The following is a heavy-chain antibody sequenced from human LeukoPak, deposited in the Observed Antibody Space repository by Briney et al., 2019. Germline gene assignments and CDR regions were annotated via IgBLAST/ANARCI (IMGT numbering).Heavy chain of an antibody. J-gene: IGHJ6*03. CDR2: IYHSGST. Sequence: SETLSLTCAVSGGSISSSNWWSWVRQPPGKGLEWIGEIYHSGSTNYNPSLKSRVTISVDRSKNQFSLKLSSVTAADTAVYYCASNSGAAAAGPLLSYYYYYYMDVWGKGTTVTVSS. CDR3: ASNSGAAAAGPLLSYYYYYYMDV. V-gene: IGHV4-4*02. D-gene: IGHD6-13*01. CDR1: GGSISSSNW.